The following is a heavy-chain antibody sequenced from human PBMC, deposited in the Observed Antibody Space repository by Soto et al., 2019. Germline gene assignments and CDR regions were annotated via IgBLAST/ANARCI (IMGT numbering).Heavy chain of an antibody. V-gene: IGHV3-30*18. CDR1: GFTFSSYG. Sequence: PGGSLRLSCAASGFTFSSYGMHWVRQAPGKGLEWVAVISYDGSNKYYADSVKGRFTISRDNSKNTLYLQMNSLRAEDTAVYYCAKDGSEKSLYYDFWSGYLAGVNYYYYGMDVWGQGTTVTVSS. CDR2: ISYDGSNK. D-gene: IGHD3-3*01. J-gene: IGHJ6*02. CDR3: AKDGSEKSLYYDFWSGYLAGVNYYYYGMDV.